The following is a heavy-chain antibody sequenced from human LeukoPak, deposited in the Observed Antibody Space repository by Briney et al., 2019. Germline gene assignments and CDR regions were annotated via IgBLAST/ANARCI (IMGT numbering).Heavy chain of an antibody. CDR1: GLTFSSYW. D-gene: IGHD2-8*01. V-gene: IGHV3-74*01. Sequence: GGSLRLSCAASGLTFSSYWMYWVRQAPGKGLVWVSRINTDGRSTTYADSVRGRFTISRDNAKNTLYLQMNSLRAEDTAVYYCARDRRDCTNGICTNWLDPWGQGTLVTVSS. CDR3: ARDRRDCTNGICTNWLDP. J-gene: IGHJ5*02. CDR2: INTDGRST.